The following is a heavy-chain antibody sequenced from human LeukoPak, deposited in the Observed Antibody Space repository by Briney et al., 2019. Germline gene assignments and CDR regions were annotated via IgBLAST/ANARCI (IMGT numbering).Heavy chain of an antibody. CDR2: IYTSGST. CDR1: GNSISSGDNY. J-gene: IGHJ4*02. V-gene: IGHV4-61*02. D-gene: IGHD3-10*01. Sequence: PSETLSLTCTVSGNSISSGDNYWSWIRQPAGKGLEWIGRIYTSGSTNYNPSLKSRVTISVDTSKNQFSLKLSSVTAADTAVYYCAREYYYGSVLDYWGQGTLVTVSS. CDR3: AREYYYGSVLDY.